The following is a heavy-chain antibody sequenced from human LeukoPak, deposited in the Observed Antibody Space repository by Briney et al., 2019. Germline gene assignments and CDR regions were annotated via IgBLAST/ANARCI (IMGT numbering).Heavy chain of an antibody. D-gene: IGHD3-3*02. CDR2: IYYSGST. CDR1: GGSISSYY. CDR3: ARVPIYPRAFDI. Sequence: PSETLSLTCTVSGGSISSYYWSWIRQPPGKGLEWIANIYYSGSTDYNPSLKSRVTISLDTSKNQFSLKLSSVTAADTAVYYCARVPIYPRAFDIWGQGTMVTVSS. V-gene: IGHV4-59*01. J-gene: IGHJ3*02.